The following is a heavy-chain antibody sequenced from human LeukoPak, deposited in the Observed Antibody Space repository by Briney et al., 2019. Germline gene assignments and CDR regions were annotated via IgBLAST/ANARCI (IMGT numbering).Heavy chain of an antibody. CDR2: ITASGDGT. Sequence: GGSLRLSCAASGFSFTNYGMGWVRQAPGKGLEWVSAITASGDGTYYADSVQGRFTISRDNSKNTLSLQMNSLRAEDTAVYYCAKDSPVATIWGQGTMVTVSP. V-gene: IGHV3-23*01. J-gene: IGHJ3*02. CDR1: GFSFTNYG. CDR3: AKDSPVATI. D-gene: IGHD5-12*01.